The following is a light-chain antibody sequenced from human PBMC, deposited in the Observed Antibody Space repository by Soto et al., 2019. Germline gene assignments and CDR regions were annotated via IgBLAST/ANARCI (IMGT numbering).Light chain of an antibody. Sequence: DIQMTQSPSSLSASVGDRVTITCRASQSISSYLNWYLQKPGKAPQLLIYAASSLQSGVPSRFSGSESGTDFTLTISSLQPEDFATYYCQQSYRTPQEFTFGPGTKVDIK. CDR1: QSISSY. CDR3: QQSYRTPQEFT. J-gene: IGKJ3*01. V-gene: IGKV1-39*01. CDR2: AAS.